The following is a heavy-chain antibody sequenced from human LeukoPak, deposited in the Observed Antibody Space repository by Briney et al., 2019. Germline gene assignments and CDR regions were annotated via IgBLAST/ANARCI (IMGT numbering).Heavy chain of an antibody. CDR3: ARDRGYSYGNYFDY. D-gene: IGHD5-18*01. Sequence: ASVKVSCKASGYTFTGYYIHWVRQAPGQGLEWVGWINPNSGGTNYAQKFQGRVTMTRDTSISTAYMELSRLRSDDTAVYYCARDRGYSYGNYFDYWGQGTLVTVSS. CDR1: GYTFTGYY. CDR2: INPNSGGT. V-gene: IGHV1-2*02. J-gene: IGHJ4*02.